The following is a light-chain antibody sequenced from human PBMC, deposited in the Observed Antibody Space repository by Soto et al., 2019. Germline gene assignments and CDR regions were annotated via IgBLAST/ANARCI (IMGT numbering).Light chain of an antibody. CDR1: QSFRGL. Sequence: EVVLTQSPVTLSLSPGERATLSCRASQSFRGLLAWYQQKPGQAPRLLIYDAYNRATGIPPRFSGSGSGTDFTLTISSXEPEDSAVYYCQQRHMWPITFGQGTRLETK. CDR2: DAY. J-gene: IGKJ5*01. CDR3: QQRHMWPIT. V-gene: IGKV3-11*01.